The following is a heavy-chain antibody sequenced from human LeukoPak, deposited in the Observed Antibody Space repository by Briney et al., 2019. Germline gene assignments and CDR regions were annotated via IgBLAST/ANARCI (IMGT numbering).Heavy chain of an antibody. Sequence: SETLSLTCTVSGGSISSSSYYWGWLRQPPGKGLEWIGSIYYSGSTYYNPSLKSRVTISVDTSKNQFSLKLSSVTAADTAVYYCANLKEYYYDSSGYHNWFDPWGQGTLVTVSS. CDR1: GGSISSSSYY. V-gene: IGHV4-39*01. J-gene: IGHJ5*02. CDR3: ANLKEYYYDSSGYHNWFDP. D-gene: IGHD3-22*01. CDR2: IYYSGST.